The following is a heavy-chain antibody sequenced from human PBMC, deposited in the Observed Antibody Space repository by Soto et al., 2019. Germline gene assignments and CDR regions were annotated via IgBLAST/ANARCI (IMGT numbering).Heavy chain of an antibody. CDR2: INSDGSHT. Sequence: EVQLVESGGGLVQPGGSLRLSCAASGFTFFTYWIHWVRQVPGKGLVWVSRINSDGSHTSYADSVRGRFTISRDNSKNTVYMQMNSLTAEDTAVYYCAKESDYGEYAGENWFDSWGRGSLVTVSS. CDR3: AKESDYGEYAGENWFDS. CDR1: GFTFFTYW. D-gene: IGHD4-17*01. V-gene: IGHV3-74*01. J-gene: IGHJ5*01.